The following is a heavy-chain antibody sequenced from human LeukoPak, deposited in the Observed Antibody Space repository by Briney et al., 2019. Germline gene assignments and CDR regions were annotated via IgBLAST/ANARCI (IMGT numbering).Heavy chain of an antibody. Sequence: PSQTLSLTCAVSGGSISSGGYSWSWIRQPPGKGLEWIGYIYHSGSTYYNPSLKSRVTISVDRSKSQFSLKLSSVTAADTAVYYCARGADYGSGSYDYWGQGTLVTVSS. D-gene: IGHD3-10*01. CDR3: ARGADYGSGSYDY. J-gene: IGHJ4*02. V-gene: IGHV4-30-2*01. CDR2: IYHSGST. CDR1: GGSISSGGYS.